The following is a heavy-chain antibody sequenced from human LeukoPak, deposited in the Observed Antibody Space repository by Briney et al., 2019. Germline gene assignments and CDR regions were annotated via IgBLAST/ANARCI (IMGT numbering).Heavy chain of an antibody. V-gene: IGHV3-53*04. CDR3: AREGGVDTAMVTDWYFDL. Sequence: AGSLRLSCAASGFTASSNYLSWVRQAPPQGLEWDSVIYSGGSTYYADSVTGRFTISRHNSKNTLYLQMNSLGAEDTAVYYCAREGGVDTAMVTDWYFDLWGRGTLVTVSS. J-gene: IGHJ2*01. CDR2: IYSGGST. D-gene: IGHD5-18*01. CDR1: GFTASSNY.